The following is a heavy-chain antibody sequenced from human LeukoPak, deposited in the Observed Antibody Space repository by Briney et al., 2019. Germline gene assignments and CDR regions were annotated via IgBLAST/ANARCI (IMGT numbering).Heavy chain of an antibody. CDR3: ARDRDVVNYYYMDV. D-gene: IGHD2-21*01. J-gene: IGHJ6*03. V-gene: IGHV3-48*01. CDR2: MIPSGSII. CDR1: GFTFSDYN. Sequence: GGSLRLSCAASGFTFSDYNMNWVRQAPGKGLEWISYMIPSGSIIYYADSVKGRFTVSRDNAKNSLYLQMNNLRAEDTAIYYCARDRDVVNYYYMDVWGKGTTVTVSS.